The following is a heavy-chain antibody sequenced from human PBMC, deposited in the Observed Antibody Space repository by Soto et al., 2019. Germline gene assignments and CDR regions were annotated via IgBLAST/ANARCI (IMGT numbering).Heavy chain of an antibody. CDR2: ITHSSSAI. D-gene: IGHD3-9*01. Sequence: EVQLVESGGGLVQPGGSLRLSCAASGFTFSSYTMNWVRQAPGKGLEWISHITHSSSAIYYADSVRGRFTVSRDNAKKSLYLQLNSLRAEDTAVYYCAASILVSRQYFDLWGRSTLVTVSS. CDR1: GFTFSSYT. V-gene: IGHV3-48*01. J-gene: IGHJ2*01. CDR3: AASILVSRQYFDL.